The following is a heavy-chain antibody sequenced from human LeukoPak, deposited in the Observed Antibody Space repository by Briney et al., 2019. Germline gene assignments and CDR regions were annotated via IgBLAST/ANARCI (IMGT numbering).Heavy chain of an antibody. CDR2: IYSGGST. V-gene: IGHV3-53*01. D-gene: IGHD4-11*01. CDR3: AKAGNYVAYYFDY. J-gene: IGHJ4*02. CDR1: GFTVSSNY. Sequence: GGSLRLSCAASGFTVSSNYMSWVRQAPGKGLEWVSVIYSGGSTYYADSVKGRFTISRDNSKNTLYLQMNNLRAEDTAVYYCAKAGNYVAYYFDYWGQGTLVTVSS.